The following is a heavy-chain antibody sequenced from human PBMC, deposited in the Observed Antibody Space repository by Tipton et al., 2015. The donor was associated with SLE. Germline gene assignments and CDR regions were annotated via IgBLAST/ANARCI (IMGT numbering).Heavy chain of an antibody. V-gene: IGHV4-34*01. J-gene: IGHJ4*02. D-gene: IGHD3-3*01. CDR3: ARQRVHYDFWSGYLQYYFDY. CDR1: GGSFSGYY. Sequence: TLSLTCAVYGGSFSGYYWSWIRQPPGKGLGWIGEINHSGSTNYNPSLKSRVTISVETSKNQFSLKLSSVTAADTAVYYCARQRVHYDFWSGYLQYYFDYWGQGTLVTVSS. CDR2: INHSGST.